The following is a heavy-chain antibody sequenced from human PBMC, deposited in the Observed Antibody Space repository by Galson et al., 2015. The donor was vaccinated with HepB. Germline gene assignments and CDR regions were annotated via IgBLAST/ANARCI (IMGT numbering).Heavy chain of an antibody. CDR1: GGSINTNFYY. CDR2: VYYNENT. Sequence: SETLSLTCTVSGGSINTNFYYWGWIRQPPGKGLEWIGSVYYNENTYYNPSLKSRVAISVDTSKNQFSLKLSSVTAADTAVYYCARHIPDIVVVVAAVGWFDPWGQGTLLTVSS. J-gene: IGHJ5*02. V-gene: IGHV4-39*01. CDR3: ARHIPDIVVVVAAVGWFDP. D-gene: IGHD2-15*01.